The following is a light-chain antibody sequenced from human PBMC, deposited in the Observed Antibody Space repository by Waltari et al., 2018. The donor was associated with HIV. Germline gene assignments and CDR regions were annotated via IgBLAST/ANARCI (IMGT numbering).Light chain of an antibody. CDR2: SNN. Sequence: QSVLTQPPSASGTPGQRVTISCSGRSSNIGSNTVNWYQQPPGTAPKLLINSNNQRPSGVPDRFSGSKSGTSASLAISGLQSEDEADYYCATWDDSLNGRWVFGGGTKLTVL. CDR1: SSNIGSNT. V-gene: IGLV1-44*01. CDR3: ATWDDSLNGRWV. J-gene: IGLJ3*02.